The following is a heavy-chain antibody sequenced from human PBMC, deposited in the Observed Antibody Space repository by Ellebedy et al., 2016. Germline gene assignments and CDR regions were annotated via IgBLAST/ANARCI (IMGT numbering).Heavy chain of an antibody. J-gene: IGHJ4*02. D-gene: IGHD2-15*01. CDR3: AKGVHSSGGSCYDY. CDR1: GFTFADYV. V-gene: IGHV3-9*01. CDR2: INWNSYNI. Sequence: GGSLRLSCAASGFTFADYVMHWVRQAPGKGLEWVSGINWNSYNIDYADSVKGRFTISRDNAKNSLYLQMNSLRAEDTALYYCAKGVHSSGGSCYDYWGQGTLVTVSS.